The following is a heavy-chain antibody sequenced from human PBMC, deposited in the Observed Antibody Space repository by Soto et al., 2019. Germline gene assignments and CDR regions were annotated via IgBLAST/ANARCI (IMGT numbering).Heavy chain of an antibody. J-gene: IGHJ3*02. CDR1: GFTFTNYA. CDR2: ISGSGGNT. Sequence: EVQLLESGGGLVQPGGSLTRSCAASGFTFTNYALSWVRQAPGKGLDWVSAISGSGGNTYYADSVKGRFSISRDNSKNPVYLQMNSLRADDTALYYCAKGAIAVVITAAFDIWGQGTMVTVSS. V-gene: IGHV3-23*01. CDR3: AKGAIAVVITAAFDI. D-gene: IGHD3-22*01.